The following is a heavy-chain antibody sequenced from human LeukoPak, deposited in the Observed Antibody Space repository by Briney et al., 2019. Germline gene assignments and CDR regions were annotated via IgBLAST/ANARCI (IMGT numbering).Heavy chain of an antibody. CDR3: ARDFATWYFDY. CDR1: GYTFSSYH. D-gene: IGHD2-15*01. V-gene: IGHV1-18*01. CDR2: INTYDGNT. J-gene: IGHJ4*02. Sequence: ASVKVSCKASGYTFSSYHVSWVRQAPGQGPEWMGWINTYDGNTNYAQNFQGRVAMTTDTSTSTAYMELRSLRSDDTAVYYCARDFATWYFDYWGQGTLVTVSS.